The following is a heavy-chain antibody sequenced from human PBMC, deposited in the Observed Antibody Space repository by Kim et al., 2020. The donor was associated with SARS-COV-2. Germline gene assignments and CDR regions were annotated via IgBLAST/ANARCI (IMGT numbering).Heavy chain of an antibody. CDR3: AKGRTFEQ. D-gene: IGHD3-10*01. CDR2: RGGNT. Sequence: RGGNTYNVDLETGRFTISRDNAKTTLYLQMHGLRAKDTAVYYCAKGRTFEQWGRGTLVTVSS. V-gene: IGHV3-23*01. J-gene: IGHJ1*01.